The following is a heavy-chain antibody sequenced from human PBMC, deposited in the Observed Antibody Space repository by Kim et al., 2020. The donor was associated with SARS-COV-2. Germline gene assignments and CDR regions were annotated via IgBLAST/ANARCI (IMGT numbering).Heavy chain of an antibody. CDR2: IWYDRSNK. CDR3: AREADIAAAVCFDY. CDR1: GFTFSSYS. Sequence: GGSLRLSCAASGFTFSSYSMHWVRQAPGKGLEWVAVIWYDRSNKYYADSLKGRFTISRDNSKNTLYLQMNSLRAEDTAVYYCAREADIAAAVCFDYWGQGTLVTVSS. D-gene: IGHD6-13*01. V-gene: IGHV3-33*01. J-gene: IGHJ4*02.